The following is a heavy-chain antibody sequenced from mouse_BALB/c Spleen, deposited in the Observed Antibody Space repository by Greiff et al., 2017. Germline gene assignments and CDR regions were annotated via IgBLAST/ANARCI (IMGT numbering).Heavy chain of an antibody. CDR2: IDPENGNT. D-gene: IGHD2-1*01. V-gene: IGHV14-1*02. CDR3: ARSPYGNYWYLDV. CDR1: GFNIKDYY. J-gene: IGHJ1*01. Sequence: VQLQQSGAELVRPGALVKLSCKASGFNIKDYYMHWVKQRPEQGLEWIGWIDPENGNTIYDPKFQGKASITADTSSNTAYLQLSSLTSEDTAVYYCARSPYGNYWYLDVGGAGTTVTVSS.